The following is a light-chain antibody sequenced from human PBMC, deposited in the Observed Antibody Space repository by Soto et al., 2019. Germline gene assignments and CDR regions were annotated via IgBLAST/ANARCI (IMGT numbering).Light chain of an antibody. J-gene: IGLJ2*01. V-gene: IGLV1-40*01. CDR3: QSYDSSLSRV. CDR1: SSNIGAGYD. CDR2: GNS. Sequence: QSVLTQLPSVSGAPGQRVTISCTGSSSNIGAGYDVHWYQQLPGTAPKLLICGNSNRPSGVPDRFSGSKSGTSASLAITGLQAEDDADYYCQSYDSSLSRVFGAGTKLTVL.